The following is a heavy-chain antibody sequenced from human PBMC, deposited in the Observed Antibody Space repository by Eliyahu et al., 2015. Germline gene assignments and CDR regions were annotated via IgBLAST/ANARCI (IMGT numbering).Heavy chain of an antibody. Sequence: QVTLKESGPALVKPTQTLTLTCXFSGFSLSTSGMRVTWIRQPPGKALEWLARIXWTDDAFYSPTLKTRLTIFKDTSKNQVVLIMTNMDPVDTATYYCARIETGEGRYYFDYWGQGILVTVSS. V-gene: IGHV2-70*04. CDR1: GFSLSTSGMR. CDR3: ARIETGEGRYYFDY. J-gene: IGHJ4*02. D-gene: IGHD7-27*01. CDR2: IXWTDDA.